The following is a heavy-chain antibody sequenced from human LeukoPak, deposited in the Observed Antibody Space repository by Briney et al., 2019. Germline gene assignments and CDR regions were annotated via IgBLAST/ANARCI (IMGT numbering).Heavy chain of an antibody. D-gene: IGHD6-13*01. CDR1: GYTFTSYD. J-gene: IGHJ5*02. V-gene: IGHV1-8*01. CDR3: TRGRSSWYTPNWFDP. CDR2: MNLNSGNT. Sequence: ASVTVSCKASGYTFTSYDINWVRQAPGQGLEWMGWMNLNSGNTGYAQKFQGRVTMTRNTSISTAYMELSSLRSEDTAVYYCTRGRSSWYTPNWFDPWGQGTLVTVSS.